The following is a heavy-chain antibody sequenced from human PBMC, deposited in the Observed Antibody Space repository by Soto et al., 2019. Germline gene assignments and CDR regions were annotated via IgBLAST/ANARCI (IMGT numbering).Heavy chain of an antibody. J-gene: IGHJ5*02. CDR3: ARGRGDGRSSWYDWFDP. D-gene: IGHD6-13*01. CDR2: IYYSGST. Sequence: SETLSLTCTVSDGSISSGDYYWSWIRQLPGKGLEWIGYIYYSGSTYSNPSLKRRVTISVDTSKNQFSLKLSSVTAADTAVYYCARGRGDGRSSWYDWFDPWGQGTLVTVSS. V-gene: IGHV4-30-4*01. CDR1: DGSISSGDYY.